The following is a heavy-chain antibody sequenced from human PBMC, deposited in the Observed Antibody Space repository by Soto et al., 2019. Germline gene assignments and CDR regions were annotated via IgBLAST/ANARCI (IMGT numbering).Heavy chain of an antibody. CDR3: AREGGGWVRGGHDAFDI. J-gene: IGHJ3*02. CDR1: GGSISSYY. CDR2: IYYSGST. Sequence: SETLSLTCTVSGGSISSYYWSWIRQPPGKGLEWIGYIYYSGSTNYNPSLKSRVTISVDTSKNQFSLKLSSVTAADTAVYYCAREGGGWVRGGHDAFDIWGQGTMVTVSS. V-gene: IGHV4-59*01. D-gene: IGHD3-10*01.